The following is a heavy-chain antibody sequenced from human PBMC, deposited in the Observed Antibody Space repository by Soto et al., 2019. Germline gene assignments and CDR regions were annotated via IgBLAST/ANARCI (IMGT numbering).Heavy chain of an antibody. D-gene: IGHD1-26*01. CDR1: TFSMYS. Sequence: EVQVVESGGGLVKPGGSLRLSCNFTFSMYSMNWVRQAPGKGLEWVASISSGSAFIKYADSVKGRFSISRDNAKNSGSLQMNSLRAEDTAMYYCTRDQGGSYDSWFDPWGRGTLVTVSS. J-gene: IGHJ5*02. V-gene: IGHV3-21*01. CDR2: ISSGSAFI. CDR3: TRDQGGSYDSWFDP.